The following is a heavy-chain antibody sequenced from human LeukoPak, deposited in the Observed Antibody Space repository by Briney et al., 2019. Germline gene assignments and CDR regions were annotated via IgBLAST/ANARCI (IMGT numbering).Heavy chain of an antibody. CDR3: ARGKWLRDY. J-gene: IGHJ4*02. V-gene: IGHV4-59*07. D-gene: IGHD5-12*01. CDR2: IYYSGST. Sequence: SDTLSLTCTVSGGSISSYYGRWPRHPPGKGLEWIGYIYYSGSTKYNPSLKRRVIISVDTSKNQSSLNLSSGTAADAAVYYCARGKWLRDYWGQGTLVTVSS. CDR1: GGSISSYY.